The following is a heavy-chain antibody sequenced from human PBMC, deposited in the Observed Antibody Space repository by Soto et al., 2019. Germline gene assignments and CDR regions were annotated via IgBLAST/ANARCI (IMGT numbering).Heavy chain of an antibody. Sequence: GGSLRLSCAASGFTFSSYAMSWVRQAPGQGLEWVSGISGSGGSTYYADSVKGRFTISRDNSKNTLYLQMNSLRAEDTAVYYCARDPSIRSPPDYWGRGTLVTVSS. D-gene: IGHD3-3*02. CDR1: GFTFSSYA. CDR3: ARDPSIRSPPDY. CDR2: ISGSGGST. J-gene: IGHJ4*02. V-gene: IGHV3-23*01.